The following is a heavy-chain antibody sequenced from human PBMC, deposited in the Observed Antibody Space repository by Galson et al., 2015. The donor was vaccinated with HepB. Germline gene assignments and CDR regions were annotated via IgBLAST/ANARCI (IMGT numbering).Heavy chain of an antibody. CDR3: AKGIYRYMVIGPFDY. CDR2: ISWDGGST. Sequence: SLRLSRAASGFTFDDYTMHWVRHAPGKGLEWVSLISWDGGSTYYADSVKGRFTISRDNSKNSLYLQMNSLRTEDTALYYCAKGIYRYMVIGPFDYWGQGTLVTVSS. CDR1: GFTFDDYT. J-gene: IGHJ4*02. D-gene: IGHD5-18*01. V-gene: IGHV3-43*01.